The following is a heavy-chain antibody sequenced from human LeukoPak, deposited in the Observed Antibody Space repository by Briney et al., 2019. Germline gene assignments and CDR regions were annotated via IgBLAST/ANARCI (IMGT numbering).Heavy chain of an antibody. J-gene: IGHJ6*03. CDR3: ARRGSISARSYYYYYMDV. V-gene: IGHV4-4*09. CDR2: IYTSVSS. D-gene: IGHD6-6*01. CDR1: GGSISRYY. Sequence: SETLSLTCTVSGGSISRYYWSWIRQPPGTGLEWIGDIYTSVSSNYNPSLKSRVTISLDTSKNQFSLKLSSVTAADTAVYYCARRGSISARSYYYYYMDVWGKGTTVTVSS.